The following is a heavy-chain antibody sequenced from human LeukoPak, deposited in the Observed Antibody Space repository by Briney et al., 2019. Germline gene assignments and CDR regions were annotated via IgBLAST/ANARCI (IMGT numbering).Heavy chain of an antibody. CDR3: ARGAMGMTTKIPPDY. CDR2: IYYSWST. V-gene: IGHV4-31*03. J-gene: IGHJ4*02. D-gene: IGHD4-17*01. CDR1: GDSISSGGYY. Sequence: SETLSLTCTVSGDSISSGGYYWSWIRQHPGKGLEWIGYIYYSWSTYYNPSLKSRVTISVDTSKNQFSLKLSSVTAADTAVYYCARGAMGMTTKIPPDYWGQGTLVTVSS.